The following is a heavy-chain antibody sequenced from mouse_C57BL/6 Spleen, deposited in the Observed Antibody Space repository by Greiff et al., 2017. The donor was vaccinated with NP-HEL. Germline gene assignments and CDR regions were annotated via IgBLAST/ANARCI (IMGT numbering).Heavy chain of an antibody. Sequence: EVHLVESGPELVKPGASVKIPCKASGYTFTDYNMDWVKQSHGKSLEWIGDINPNNGGTIYNQKFKGKATLTVDKSSSTAYMELRSLTSEDTAVYYCAREGYYSNSFAYWGQGTLVTVSA. V-gene: IGHV1-18*01. J-gene: IGHJ3*01. D-gene: IGHD2-5*01. CDR3: AREGYYSNSFAY. CDR1: GYTFTDYN. CDR2: INPNNGGT.